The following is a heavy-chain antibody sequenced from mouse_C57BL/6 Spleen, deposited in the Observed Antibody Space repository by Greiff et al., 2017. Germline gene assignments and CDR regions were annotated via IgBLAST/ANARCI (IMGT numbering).Heavy chain of an antibody. D-gene: IGHD1-1*01. J-gene: IGHJ1*03. CDR1: GYSFTGYY. V-gene: IGHV1-42*01. CDR2: INPSTGGT. Sequence: VQLQQSGPELVKPGASVKISCKASGYSFTGYYMNWVKQSPEKSLEWIGEINPSTGGTTYNQKFKAKATLTVDKSSSTAYMQLKSLTSEDSAVYYCARRIHYYGSSYDWYFDVWGTGTTVTVSS. CDR3: ARRIHYYGSSYDWYFDV.